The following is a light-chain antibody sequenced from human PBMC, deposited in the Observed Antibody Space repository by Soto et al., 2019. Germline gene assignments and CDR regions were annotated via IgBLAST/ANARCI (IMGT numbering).Light chain of an antibody. CDR2: DAS. Sequence: DIQLTQSPSFLSASVGDRVTITCRASQGISSYLAWYQQKPGKAPNLLIYDASTLQSGVPSRFSGSGSGTEFTLTISSLQPDDFATYYCQQLNNYPFTFGPGTKVDIK. V-gene: IGKV1-9*01. CDR3: QQLNNYPFT. J-gene: IGKJ3*01. CDR1: QGISSY.